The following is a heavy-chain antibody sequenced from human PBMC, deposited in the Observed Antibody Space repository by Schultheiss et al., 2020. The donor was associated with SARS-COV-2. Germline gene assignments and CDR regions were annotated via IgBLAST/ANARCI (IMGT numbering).Heavy chain of an antibody. J-gene: IGHJ2*01. CDR1: GGSFSGYY. V-gene: IGHV4-34*01. CDR3: ARGLHTAMVYWYFDL. Sequence: GSLRLSCAVYGGSFSGYYWGWIRQPPGKGLEWIGEIDHSGSTYYNPSLKGRVTISVDTSKNQFSLKLSSVTAADTAVYYCARGLHTAMVYWYFDLWGRGTLVTVSS. D-gene: IGHD5-18*01. CDR2: IDHSGST.